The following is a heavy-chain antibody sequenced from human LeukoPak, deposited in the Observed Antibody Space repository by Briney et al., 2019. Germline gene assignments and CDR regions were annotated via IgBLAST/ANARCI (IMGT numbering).Heavy chain of an antibody. CDR1: GGSISSYY. CDR3: ASGGHDLDGGFDY. Sequence: SETLSLTCTVSGGSISSYYWSWIRQPPGKGLEWIGYIYYSGSTNYNPSLKSRVTISVDTSKNQFSLKLSSVTAADTAVYYCASGGHDLDGGFDYWGQGTLVTVSS. CDR2: IYYSGST. J-gene: IGHJ4*02. D-gene: IGHD5-12*01. V-gene: IGHV4-59*01.